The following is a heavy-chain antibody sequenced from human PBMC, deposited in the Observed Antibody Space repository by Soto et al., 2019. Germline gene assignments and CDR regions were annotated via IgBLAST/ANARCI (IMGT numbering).Heavy chain of an antibody. V-gene: IGHV4-39*07. CDR2: IYYSGSA. D-gene: IGHD3-9*01. Sequence: RQPPGKGLEWIGNIYYSGSAYYNPSLKSRVTISVDMSKNNFSLKLSSVTAADTAVYYCARRLENYDILTGPYYYYGMDVWGQGTTVTVSS. CDR3: ARRLENYDILTGPYYYYGMDV. J-gene: IGHJ6*02.